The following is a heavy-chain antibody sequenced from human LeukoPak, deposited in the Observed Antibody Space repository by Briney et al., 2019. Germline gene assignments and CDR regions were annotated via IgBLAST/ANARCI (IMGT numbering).Heavy chain of an antibody. CDR3: AKVGGLGSFYRSPYFAY. CDR2: ISWNSDTI. CDR1: GFTFGDYA. V-gene: IGHV3-9*01. J-gene: IGHJ4*02. D-gene: IGHD3-10*01. Sequence: GGSLRLSCAAAGFTFGDYAMHWVRQAPGKGLEWVSGISWNSDTIRYADSVKGRFTISRDTAKNSLYLQMNSLRPEDTPLYYCAKVGGLGSFYRSPYFAYWGQGTLVTVSS.